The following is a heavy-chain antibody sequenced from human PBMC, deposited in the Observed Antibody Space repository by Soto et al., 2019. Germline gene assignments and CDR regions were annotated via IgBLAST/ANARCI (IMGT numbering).Heavy chain of an antibody. V-gene: IGHV3-30*18. CDR1: GFTFSGYG. Sequence: PGGSLRLSCAASGFTFSGYGMHWVRQAPGKGLEWVAVISYDGSNKYYADSVKGRFTISRDNSKNTLYLQMNSLRAEDTAVYYCAKGGRGVVLDAFDIWGQGTMVTVSS. D-gene: IGHD3-16*01. CDR3: AKGGRGVVLDAFDI. CDR2: ISYDGSNK. J-gene: IGHJ3*02.